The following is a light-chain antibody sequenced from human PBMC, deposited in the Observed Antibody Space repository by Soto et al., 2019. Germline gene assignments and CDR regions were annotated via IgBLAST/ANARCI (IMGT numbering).Light chain of an antibody. CDR3: QQYYTTPYT. Sequence: DIVMTQSPDSLAVSLGERATINCKSSQSVLYTSNNKNCLAWYQQKPGQPPKLLISWASTRESGVPDRFSGSVYGTDFTLAISSLQAEDGALFYCQQYYTTPYTFGQGTKLEIK. CDR1: QSVLYTSNNKNC. J-gene: IGKJ2*01. CDR2: WAS. V-gene: IGKV4-1*01.